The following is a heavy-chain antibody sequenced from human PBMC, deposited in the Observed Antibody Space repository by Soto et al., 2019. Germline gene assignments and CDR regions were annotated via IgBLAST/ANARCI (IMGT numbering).Heavy chain of an antibody. CDR2: ISPSGGST. J-gene: IGHJ4*02. CDR1: GLTFSSYA. Sequence: GESLRLSCAASGLTFSSYAMSWVRQAPGKGLEWVSVISPSGGSTYYADSVKGRFTISRDNSKNTLFLQMNSLRAEDTAVYYCATAGDFWSGFAFDYWGKGTLVTVSS. V-gene: IGHV3-23*01. CDR3: ATAGDFWSGFAFDY. D-gene: IGHD3-3*01.